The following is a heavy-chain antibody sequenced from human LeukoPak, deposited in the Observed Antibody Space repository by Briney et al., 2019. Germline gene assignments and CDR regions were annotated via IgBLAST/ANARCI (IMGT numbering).Heavy chain of an antibody. D-gene: IGHD3-22*01. V-gene: IGHV1-46*01. J-gene: IGHJ3*02. CDR1: GYTFTNYY. CDR2: INPSGGST. Sequence: ASVKVSCKASGYTFTNYYMPWVRHPPGQGLEWLGIINPSGGSTSYAQKFQGRVTMTRDMSTSTVYMELSSLRSEDTAVYYCARAHDSNGYFVVFDIWGEGTMVTVSS. CDR3: ARAHDSNGYFVVFDI.